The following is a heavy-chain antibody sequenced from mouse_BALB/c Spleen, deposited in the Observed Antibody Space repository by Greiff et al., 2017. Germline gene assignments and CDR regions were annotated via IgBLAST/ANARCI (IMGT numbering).Heavy chain of an antibody. J-gene: IGHJ1*01. D-gene: IGHD2-4*01. CDR2: INPSSGYT. CDR3: ARRAITTPNWYFDV. CDR1: GYTFTSYT. Sequence: QVHVKQSGAELARPGASVKMSCKASGYTFTSYTMHWVKQRPGQGLEWIGYINPSSGYTNYNQKFKDKATLTADKSSSTAYMQLSSLTSEDSAVYYCARRAITTPNWYFDVWGAGTTVTVSS. V-gene: IGHV1-4*01.